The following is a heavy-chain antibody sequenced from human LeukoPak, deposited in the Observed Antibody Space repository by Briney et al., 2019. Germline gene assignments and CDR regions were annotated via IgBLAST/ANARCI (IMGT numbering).Heavy chain of an antibody. D-gene: IGHD3-10*01. V-gene: IGHV1-46*01. J-gene: IGHJ5*02. Sequence: ASVKVSCKASGYTFTSYYMHWVRQAPGQGLEWMGIINPSGGSTSYAQKFQGRVTMTRDTSTSTVYMELSSLRSEDTAVYYCARDMKERYYGSGSYYGRWFDPWGQGTLVTVSS. CDR3: ARDMKERYYGSGSYYGRWFDP. CDR1: GYTFTSYY. CDR2: INPSGGST.